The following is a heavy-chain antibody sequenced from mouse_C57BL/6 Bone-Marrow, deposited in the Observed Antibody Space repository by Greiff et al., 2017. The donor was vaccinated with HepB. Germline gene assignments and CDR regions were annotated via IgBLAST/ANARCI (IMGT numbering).Heavy chain of an antibody. CDR2: IYPGSGST. CDR3: ARWGDYDGLAY. CDR1: GYTFTSYW. J-gene: IGHJ3*01. V-gene: IGHV1-55*01. D-gene: IGHD2-4*01. Sequence: QVQLQQPGAELVKPGASVKMSCKASGYTFTSYWITWVKQRPGQGLEWIGDIYPGSGSTNYDEKLKSKATLTVDTSSSTAYMQLSSLTSEDSAVYYCARWGDYDGLAYWGQGTLVTVSA.